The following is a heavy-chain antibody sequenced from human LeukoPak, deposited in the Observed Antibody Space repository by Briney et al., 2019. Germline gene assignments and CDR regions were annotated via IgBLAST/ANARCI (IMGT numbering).Heavy chain of an antibody. D-gene: IGHD3-10*01. V-gene: IGHV3-23*01. CDR3: AKAVVRGVIDY. CDR1: GFTLSSHW. CDR2: ISGSGGST. Sequence: PGGSLRLSCAASGFTLSSHWMCWVRQAPGKGLEWVSAISGSGGSTYYADSVKGRFTISRDNSKNTLYLQMNSLRAEDTAVYYCAKAVVRGVIDYWGQGTLVTVSS. J-gene: IGHJ4*02.